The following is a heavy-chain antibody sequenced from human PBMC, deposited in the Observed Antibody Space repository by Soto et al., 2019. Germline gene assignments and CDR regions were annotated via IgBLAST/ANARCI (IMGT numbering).Heavy chain of an antibody. Sequence: GGSLRLSCAASGFTVSSKYMTWVRQAPGKGLEWVSTFVGSTGSTFYADSVKGRFTISRDDSKNTLYLQMNSLRAEDTAVYYCAKRHTTVATPANYFDYWGQGTLVTVSS. D-gene: IGHD1-1*01. CDR1: GFTVSSKY. J-gene: IGHJ4*02. V-gene: IGHV3-23*01. CDR2: FVGSTGST. CDR3: AKRHTTVATPANYFDY.